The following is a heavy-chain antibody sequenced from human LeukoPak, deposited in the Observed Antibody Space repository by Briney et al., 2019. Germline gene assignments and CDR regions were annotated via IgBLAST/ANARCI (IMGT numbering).Heavy chain of an antibody. CDR1: GGTFSSYA. CDR3: AAAYSGSYIDAFDI. J-gene: IGHJ3*02. D-gene: IGHD1-26*01. V-gene: IGHV1-69*13. Sequence: SVKVSCKASGGTFSSYAISWVRQAPGQGLEWMGGIIPIFGTANYAQKFQGRVTITADESTSTAYMELSSLRSEDTAVYYCAAAYSGSYIDAFDIWGQGTMVTVSS. CDR2: IIPIFGTA.